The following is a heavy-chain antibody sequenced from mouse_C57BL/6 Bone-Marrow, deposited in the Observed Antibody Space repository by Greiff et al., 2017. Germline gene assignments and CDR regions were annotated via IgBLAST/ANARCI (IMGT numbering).Heavy chain of an antibody. D-gene: IGHD2-2*01. CDR3: AREELGYSGGEYFDV. CDR2: INPSSGYT. V-gene: IGHV1-7*01. CDR1: GYTFTSYW. Sequence: QVQLQQSGAELVKPGASVKLSCKASGYTFTSYWMHWVKQRPGQGLEWIGYINPSSGYTKYNQKFKDKATLTADKSSSTAYMQLSSLTYEDSAVYYGAREELGYSGGEYFDVWGTGTTVTVSS. J-gene: IGHJ1*03.